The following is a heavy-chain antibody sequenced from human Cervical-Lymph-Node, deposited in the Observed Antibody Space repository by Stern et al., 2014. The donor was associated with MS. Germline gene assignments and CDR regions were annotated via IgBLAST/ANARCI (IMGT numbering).Heavy chain of an antibody. CDR3: ARGGASWRYGMDV. CDR2: INTNTGHP. CDR1: GYSFTNYA. J-gene: IGHJ6*02. V-gene: IGHV7-4-1*02. Sequence: VQLVQSGSELKKPGASVKVSCKASGYSFTNYAMHWVRQAPGQGLEWMGWINTNTGHPTYGQGYTGRLALSLDSSLSTAYLQISSLKVEDTAVYYCARGGASWRYGMDVWGQGTTVTVSS. D-gene: IGHD5-12*01.